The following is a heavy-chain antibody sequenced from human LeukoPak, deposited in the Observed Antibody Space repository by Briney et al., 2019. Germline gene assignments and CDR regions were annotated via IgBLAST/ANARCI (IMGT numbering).Heavy chain of an antibody. CDR3: AKDSNYGSGSYYNVRYYYYGMDV. Sequence: PGGSLRLSCAASGFTFTSYGMHWVRQAPGKGLEWVAFIRYDVSNKYYTDSVKGRFTISTDKSKNTLYLQMNSLRAEDTAVYYCAKDSNYGSGSYYNVRYYYYGMDVWGQGTTVTVSS. CDR1: GFTFTSYG. CDR2: IRYDVSNK. D-gene: IGHD3-10*01. V-gene: IGHV3-30*02. J-gene: IGHJ6*02.